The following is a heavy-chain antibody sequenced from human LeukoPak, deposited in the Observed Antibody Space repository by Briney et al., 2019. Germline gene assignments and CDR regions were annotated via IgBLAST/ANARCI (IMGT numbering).Heavy chain of an antibody. CDR3: ASGYTASTF. J-gene: IGHJ4*02. D-gene: IGHD5-24*01. CDR2: IKQDGSEK. CDR1: GFTFSDYW. V-gene: IGHV3-7*01. Sequence: GGSLRLSCAASGFTFSDYWMTWVRQAPGKGLEWVANIKQDGSEKYFVDSVKGRFTISRDNVRYSVYLQMSSLRDEDTALYYCASGYTASTFWGQGTLVTVSS.